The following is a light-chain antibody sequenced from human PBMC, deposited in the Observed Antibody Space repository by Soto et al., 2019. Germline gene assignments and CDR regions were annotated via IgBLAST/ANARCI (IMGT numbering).Light chain of an antibody. Sequence: IGLTQSPGTLSLTKRERATLSFRASQSVSSNLAWFQQKPGQAPRLLMYGASSRATGIPDRFSGSGSGTDFTLTITRLEPEDFAVYYCQQYASSRTFGQGTKVDIK. CDR3: QQYASSRT. CDR1: QSVSSN. J-gene: IGKJ1*01. V-gene: IGKV3-20*01. CDR2: GAS.